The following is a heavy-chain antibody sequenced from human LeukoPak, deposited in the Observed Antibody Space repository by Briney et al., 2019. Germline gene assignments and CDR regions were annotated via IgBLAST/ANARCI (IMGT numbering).Heavy chain of an antibody. CDR1: GYTFTGYY. CDR2: INPNSGGT. V-gene: IGHV1-2*02. D-gene: IGHD2-2*01. J-gene: IGHJ4*02. Sequence: ASVKASCKASGYTFTGYYMHWVRQAPGQGLEWMGWINPNSGGTNYAQKFQGRVTMTRDTSISTAYMELSRLRSDDTAVYYCAREGIYCSSTSCYFDYWGQGTLVTVSS. CDR3: AREGIYCSSTSCYFDY.